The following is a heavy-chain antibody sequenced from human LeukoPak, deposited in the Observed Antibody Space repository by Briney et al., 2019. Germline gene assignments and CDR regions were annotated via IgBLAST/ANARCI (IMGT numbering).Heavy chain of an antibody. J-gene: IGHJ4*02. V-gene: IGHV4-59*01. CDR2: IYDSGTT. D-gene: IGHD3-10*01. CDR1: GGSISSYY. Sequence: SETLSLTCTVSGGSISSYYWSWIRQPPGKGLEWFGYIYDSGTTNYNPSLKSRVTISVDTSKNQFSLKLSSVTAADTAVYYCARVGPYYGSGIFDYGGQGILVAVSS. CDR3: ARVGPYYGSGIFDY.